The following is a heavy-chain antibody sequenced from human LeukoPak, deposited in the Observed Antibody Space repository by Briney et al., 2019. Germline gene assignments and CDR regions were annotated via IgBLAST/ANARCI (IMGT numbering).Heavy chain of an antibody. CDR1: GDSISSINW. J-gene: IGHJ5*02. CDR3: ARLQGSLGWFDP. Sequence: SETLSLTCAVSGDSISSINWWSWFRQPPGEGLEWIGEIYHSGSTNYNPSLKSRVTISVDKSKNQFSLRLISVTAADTAVYYCARLQGSLGWFDPWGQGTLVTVSS. V-gene: IGHV4-4*02. D-gene: IGHD3-10*01. CDR2: IYHSGST.